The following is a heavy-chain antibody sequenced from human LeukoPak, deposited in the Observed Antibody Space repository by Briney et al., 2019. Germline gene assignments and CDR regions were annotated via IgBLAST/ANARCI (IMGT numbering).Heavy chain of an antibody. CDR1: GGSFSGYY. Sequence: PSETLSLTCAVYGGSFSGYYWSWIRQPPGKGLEWIGEINHSGSTNYNPSLKSRVTISVDTSKNQFSLKLSSVTAADTAVYYCARGVVVAANFYYYYHYMDVWGKGTTVTISS. CDR3: ARGVVVAANFYYYYHYMDV. CDR2: INHSGST. V-gene: IGHV4-34*01. J-gene: IGHJ6*03. D-gene: IGHD2-15*01.